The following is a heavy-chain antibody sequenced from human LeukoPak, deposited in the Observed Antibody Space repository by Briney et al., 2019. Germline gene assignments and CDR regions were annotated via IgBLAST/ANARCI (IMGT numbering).Heavy chain of an antibody. CDR2: VNPNHGNT. Sequence: ASVSVSRMASGYTFTTYNIHSVRQAPGQGLEWMGWVNPNHGNTKNAQRFQDRVSMTRDTSISTAYIELTRLTLDATAVYNGVRADRVGGGVDAPFDIWGQGTMVTVSS. CDR3: VRADRVGGGVDAPFDI. D-gene: IGHD3-16*01. CDR1: GYTFTTYN. J-gene: IGHJ3*02. V-gene: IGHV1-2*02.